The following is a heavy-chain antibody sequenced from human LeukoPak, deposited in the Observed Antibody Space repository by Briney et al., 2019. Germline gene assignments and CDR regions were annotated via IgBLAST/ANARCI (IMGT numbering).Heavy chain of an antibody. D-gene: IGHD5/OR15-5a*01. V-gene: IGHV3-7*01. CDR3: ARDPGSSAFDY. Sequence: EGSLRLSCTASGFTFSNYLMTWVRQAPGKGLEFVANINQDESVKNYVESVKGRFTISRDNAENPLHLQMNSLRAEDTAVYYCARDPGSSAFDYWGEGTLVSVSS. CDR1: GFTFSNYL. CDR2: INQDESVK. J-gene: IGHJ4*02.